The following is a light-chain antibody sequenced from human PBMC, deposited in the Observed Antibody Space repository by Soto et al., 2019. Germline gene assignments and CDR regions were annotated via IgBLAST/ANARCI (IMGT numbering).Light chain of an antibody. CDR3: QQYGTSEII. CDR2: DTS. Sequence: ELLLPKPPAPLSFFPGEEAPLSAGASQSLANSFIAWYQQKPGQAPRLLIYDTSSGASGIPDRFSGSGSGTDFTLTISRLETEDFAVFYCQQYGTSEIIFGQGTRLEIK. CDR1: QSLANSF. V-gene: IGKV3D-20*01. J-gene: IGKJ5*01.